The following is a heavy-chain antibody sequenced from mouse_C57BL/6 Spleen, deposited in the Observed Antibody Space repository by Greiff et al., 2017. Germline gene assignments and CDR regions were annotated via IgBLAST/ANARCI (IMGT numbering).Heavy chain of an antibody. CDR1: GYAFSSSW. J-gene: IGHJ2*01. D-gene: IGHD4-1*01. CDR3: AREGILTGYFDY. V-gene: IGHV1-82*01. CDR2: IYPGDGDT. Sequence: QVQLQQSGPELVKPGASVKISCKASGYAFSSSWMNWVKQRPGKGLEWIGRIYPGDGDTNYNGKFKGKATLTADKSSSTAYMQLSSLTSEDSAVYFCAREGILTGYFDYWGQGTTLTVSS.